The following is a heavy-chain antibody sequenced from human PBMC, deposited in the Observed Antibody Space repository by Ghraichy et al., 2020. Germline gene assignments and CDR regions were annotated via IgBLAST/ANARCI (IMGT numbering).Heavy chain of an antibody. CDR3: ARDGRTYYYDSSGYYSAWYFDL. CDR2: INAGNGNT. CDR1: GYTFTSYA. D-gene: IGHD3-22*01. Sequence: ASVKVSCKASGYTFTSYAMHWVRQAPGQRLEWMGWINAGNGNTKYSQKFQGRVTITRDTSASTAYMELSSLRSEDTAVYYCARDGRTYYYDSSGYYSAWYFDLWGRGTLVTVSS. V-gene: IGHV1-3*01. J-gene: IGHJ2*01.